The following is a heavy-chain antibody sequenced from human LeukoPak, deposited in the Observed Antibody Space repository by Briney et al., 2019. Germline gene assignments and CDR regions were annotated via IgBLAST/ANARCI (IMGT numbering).Heavy chain of an antibody. D-gene: IGHD3-16*01. Sequence: WGAPRVSCGAPGVTFCSYALSWGRPAPGKGLEWVSAISGSGGSTYYADSVKGRFTISRDNSKNTLYLQMNSLRAEDTAVYYCAKVIPIDYWGQGTLVTVSS. CDR1: GVTFCSYA. CDR2: ISGSGGST. CDR3: AKVIPIDY. V-gene: IGHV3-23*01. J-gene: IGHJ4*02.